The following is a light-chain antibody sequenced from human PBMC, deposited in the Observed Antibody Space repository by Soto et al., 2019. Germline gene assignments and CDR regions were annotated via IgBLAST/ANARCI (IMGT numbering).Light chain of an antibody. J-gene: IGKJ1*01. CDR2: GAS. V-gene: IGKV3-20*01. CDR3: HQYDSSPRT. CDR1: QSVGSNC. Sequence: EIVLTQSPGTLSLSPGDRATLSCRASQSVGSNCLAWYQQKSGQSPRLLIYGASFRASGIPDRFSGSGSGTDFTLTIRRLEPEDFAMYFCHQYDSSPRTFGQGTMVEIK.